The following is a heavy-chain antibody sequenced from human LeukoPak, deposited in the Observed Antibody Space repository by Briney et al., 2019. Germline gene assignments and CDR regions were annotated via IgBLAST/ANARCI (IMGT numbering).Heavy chain of an antibody. CDR1: GFTFSSYW. CDR2: IKSDGSTT. Sequence: GGSLRLSCAASGFTFSSYWMHWVRQAPGKGLVWVSRIKSDGSTTTYADSVKGRFTISGDNAKNTLYLQMNSLRAEDTAVYYCARVVDTHFDYWGQGTLVTVSS. D-gene: IGHD5-18*01. CDR3: ARVVDTHFDY. J-gene: IGHJ4*02. V-gene: IGHV3-74*01.